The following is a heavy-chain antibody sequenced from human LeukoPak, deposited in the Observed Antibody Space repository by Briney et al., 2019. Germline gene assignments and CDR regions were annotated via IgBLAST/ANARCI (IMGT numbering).Heavy chain of an antibody. V-gene: IGHV3-21*01. D-gene: IGHD3-16*01. Sequence: GGSLRLPCAASGFTFSSYNMNGVRQAPGKGLEWVSSISSSSSYIYYADSVKGRFTISRDNAKNSLYLQMNSLRAEDTAVYYCARAGYDYVWGSKNWFDPWGQGTLVTVSS. J-gene: IGHJ5*02. CDR1: GFTFSSYN. CDR3: ARAGYDYVWGSKNWFDP. CDR2: ISSSSSYI.